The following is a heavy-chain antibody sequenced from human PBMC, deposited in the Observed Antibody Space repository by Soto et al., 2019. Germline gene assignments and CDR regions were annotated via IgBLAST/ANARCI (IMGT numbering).Heavy chain of an antibody. CDR3: ARGRMSDFWSGYLYYFDY. D-gene: IGHD3-3*01. Sequence: ESGGGLVQPGGSLRLSCAASGFTFSTYNMNWVRQAPGKGLEWVSYISSSSSTIYYADSVKGRFTISRDNAKNSLYLQMNSLRDEDTAVYYCARGRMSDFWSGYLYYFDYWGQGTLVTVSS. CDR2: ISSSSSTI. CDR1: GFTFSTYN. J-gene: IGHJ4*02. V-gene: IGHV3-48*02.